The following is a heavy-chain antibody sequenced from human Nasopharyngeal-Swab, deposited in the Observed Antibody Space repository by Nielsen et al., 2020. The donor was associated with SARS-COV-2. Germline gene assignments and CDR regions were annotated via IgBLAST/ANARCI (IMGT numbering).Heavy chain of an antibody. D-gene: IGHD2-2*01. Sequence: GGSLRLSCAASGFTFSSYWMSWVRQAPGKGLEWVANIKQDGGEKYYVDSVKGRFTISRDNAKNSLYLQMNSLRAEDTAVYYCAREEGYCSSTSCSNTIPYYYYGMDVWGQGTTVTVSS. CDR2: IKQDGGEK. V-gene: IGHV3-7*01. CDR3: AREEGYCSSTSCSNTIPYYYYGMDV. CDR1: GFTFSSYW. J-gene: IGHJ6*02.